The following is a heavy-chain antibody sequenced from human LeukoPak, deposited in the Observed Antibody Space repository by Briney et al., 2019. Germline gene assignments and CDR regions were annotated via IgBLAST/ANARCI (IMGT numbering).Heavy chain of an antibody. CDR3: ARGSQPRQLELVY. V-gene: IGHV1-69*05. Sequence: PVKVSCKASGGTFSSYAISWVRQAPGQGLEWMGGIIPIFGTANYAQKFQGRVTITTDESTSTAYMELSSLRSEDTAVYYCARGSQPRQLELVYWGQGTLVTVSS. CDR1: GGTFSSYA. CDR2: IIPIFGTA. D-gene: IGHD1-7*01. J-gene: IGHJ4*02.